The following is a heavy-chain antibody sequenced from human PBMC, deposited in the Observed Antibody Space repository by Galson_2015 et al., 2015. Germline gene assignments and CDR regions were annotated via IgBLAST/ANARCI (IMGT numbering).Heavy chain of an antibody. CDR1: GFSLSTSGMC. CDR2: IDWDDDK. Sequence: PALVTPTQTLTLTCTFSGFSLSTSGMCVSWIRQPPGKALEWLALIDWDDDKYYSTSLKTRLTISKDTSKNQVVLTMTNMDPVDTATYYCARTRGNYYDSSGYYSLFDYWGQGTLVTVSS. CDR3: ARTRGNYYDSSGYYSLFDY. D-gene: IGHD3-22*01. V-gene: IGHV2-70*01. J-gene: IGHJ4*02.